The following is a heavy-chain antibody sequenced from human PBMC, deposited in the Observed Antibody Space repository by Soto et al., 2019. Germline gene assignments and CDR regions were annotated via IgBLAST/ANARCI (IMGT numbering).Heavy chain of an antibody. Sequence: ASETISFRSSVSRRTMSRKYLSWIRQSPDKRLEWLGYVFCGGTAYHPSLGGRVSMSVGTSKSQFSLKLTSVILADTAVYYCERYSGGLYFESGGTGILVTVSS. V-gene: IGHV4-59*01. J-gene: IGHJ4*02. CDR2: VFCGGTA. CDR3: ERYSGGLYFES. CDR1: RRTMSRKY. D-gene: IGHD1-26*01.